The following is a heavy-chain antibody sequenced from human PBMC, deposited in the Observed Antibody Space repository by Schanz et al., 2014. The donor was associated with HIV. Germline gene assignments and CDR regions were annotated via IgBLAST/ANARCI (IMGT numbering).Heavy chain of an antibody. V-gene: IGHV3-33*01. CDR2: IWHDGSKK. CDR1: GFTFSSYG. J-gene: IGHJ6*02. Sequence: QVQLVESGGGVVQPGRSLRLSCAASGFTFSSYGMYWVRQAPGKGLEWVAVIWHDGSKKYCADSVKGRFTISRDNSKNTLYLQMNSLRAEDTAVYYCARMEQLIIGYYYGMDVWGQGTTVTVSS. D-gene: IGHD3-16*01. CDR3: ARMEQLIIGYYYGMDV.